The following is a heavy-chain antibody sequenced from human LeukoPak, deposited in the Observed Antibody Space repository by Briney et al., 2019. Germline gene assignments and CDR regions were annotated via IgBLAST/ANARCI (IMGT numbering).Heavy chain of an antibody. J-gene: IGHJ4*02. CDR1: GYTFTSYD. V-gene: IGHV7-4-1*02. D-gene: IGHD3-22*01. CDR2: INTNTGNP. Sequence: ASVKVSCKASGYTFTSYDINWVRQAPGQGLEWMGWINTNTGNPTYAQGFTGRFVFSLDTSVSTACLQISSLKAEDTAVYYCARAPPPPYYYDSSGYYDYWGQGTLVTVSS. CDR3: ARAPPPPYYYDSSGYYDY.